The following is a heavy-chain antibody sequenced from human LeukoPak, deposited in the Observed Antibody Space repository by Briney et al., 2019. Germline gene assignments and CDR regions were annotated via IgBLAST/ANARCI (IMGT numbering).Heavy chain of an antibody. CDR1: GYTFTGYH. CDR2: INPNSGDT. CDR3: ARDYCSSTSCLFDY. D-gene: IGHD2-2*01. Sequence: ASVKVSCKASGYTFTGYHMHWVRQAPGQELEWMGRINPNSGDTSYAQKFQGRVAMTRDTSISTAFMELTRLRSDDTAVYYCARDYCSSTSCLFDYWGQGTLVTVSS. V-gene: IGHV1-2*06. J-gene: IGHJ4*02.